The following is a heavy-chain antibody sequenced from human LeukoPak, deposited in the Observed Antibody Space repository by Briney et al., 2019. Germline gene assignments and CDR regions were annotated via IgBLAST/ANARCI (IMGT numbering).Heavy chain of an antibody. D-gene: IGHD4-17*01. CDR2: IYYSGST. Sequence: PSETLSLTCTVSGGSISSSSYYWGWIRQPPGKGLEWIGSIYYSGSTYYNPSLKSRVTISVDTSKNQFSLKLSSVTAADTAVYYCARGLRLRLHPHLDYWGQGTLVTVSS. CDR3: ARGLRLRLHPHLDY. CDR1: GGSISSSSYY. J-gene: IGHJ4*02. V-gene: IGHV4-39*07.